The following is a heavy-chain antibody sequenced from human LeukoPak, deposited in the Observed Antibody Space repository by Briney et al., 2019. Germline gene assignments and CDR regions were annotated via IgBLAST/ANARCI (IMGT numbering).Heavy chain of an antibody. CDR1: GYTFTGYY. J-gene: IGHJ4*02. CDR3: ARMRVRGVIIGSLYY. CDR2: INPNSGGT. D-gene: IGHD3-10*01. Sequence: ASVKVSCKASGYTFTGYYMHWVRQAPGQGLEWMGWINPNSGGTNYAQKFQGRVTMPRDTSISTAYMELSRLRSDDTAVYYCARMRVRGVIIGSLYYWGQGTLVTVSS. V-gene: IGHV1-2*02.